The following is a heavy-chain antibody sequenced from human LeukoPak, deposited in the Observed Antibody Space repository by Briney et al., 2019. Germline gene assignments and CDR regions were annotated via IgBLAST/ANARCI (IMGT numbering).Heavy chain of an antibody. CDR2: ITTSGGGT. J-gene: IGHJ4*02. V-gene: IGHV3-23*01. CDR3: AKEGNAAVTTYDY. D-gene: IGHD4-17*01. CDR1: GFTFSTYG. Sequence: GGSPRLSCAASGFTFSTYGMAWVRQTPGKGLEWVSSITTSGGGTYYADSVKGRFTISRDNSKNTLYLQMNSLRAEDTAVYYCAKEGNAAVTTYDYWGQGTLVTVSS.